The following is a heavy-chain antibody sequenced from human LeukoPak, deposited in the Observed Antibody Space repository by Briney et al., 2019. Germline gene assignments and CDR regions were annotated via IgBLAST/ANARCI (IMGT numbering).Heavy chain of an antibody. CDR3: ARGRCSGGTCYFDY. V-gene: IGHV1-46*01. CDR2: INPSSGST. D-gene: IGHD2-15*01. CDR1: GYTFTNYY. J-gene: IGHJ4*02. Sequence: ASVKVSCKASGYTFTNYYLHWVRQAPGQGLEWMGIINPSSGSTNYAQKFQGRVTMTRDTSTSTVYMELSSLRSEDTALYHCARGRCSGGTCYFDYWGQGTLVTVSS.